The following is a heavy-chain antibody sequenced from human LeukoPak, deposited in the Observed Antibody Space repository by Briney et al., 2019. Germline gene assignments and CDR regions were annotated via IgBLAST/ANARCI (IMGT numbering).Heavy chain of an antibody. CDR3: LTIVETTFDAFDI. D-gene: IGHD2/OR15-2a*01. CDR2: ISSSSSYI. Sequence: GRSLRLSCAASGFTFSSYAMNWVRQAPGKGLEWVSSISSSSSYIYYADSVKGRFTISRDNAKNSLYLQMNSLRAEDTAVYYCLTIVETTFDAFDIWGQGTMVTVSS. CDR1: GFTFSSYA. J-gene: IGHJ3*02. V-gene: IGHV3-21*01.